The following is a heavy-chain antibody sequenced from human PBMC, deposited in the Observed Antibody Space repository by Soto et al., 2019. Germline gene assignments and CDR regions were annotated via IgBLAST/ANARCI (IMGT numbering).Heavy chain of an antibody. CDR2: IYSGGST. Sequence: EVQLVESGGGLIQPGGSLRLSCAASGFTVSSNYMTWVRQAPGKGLEWVSAIYSGGSTYYADSVKGRFTISRDNSKNTLYLQMNSLRAEDTAVYYCARARSGEAGHFDYWGQGTLVTVSS. V-gene: IGHV3-53*01. D-gene: IGHD6-13*01. CDR3: ARARSGEAGHFDY. CDR1: GFTVSSNY. J-gene: IGHJ4*02.